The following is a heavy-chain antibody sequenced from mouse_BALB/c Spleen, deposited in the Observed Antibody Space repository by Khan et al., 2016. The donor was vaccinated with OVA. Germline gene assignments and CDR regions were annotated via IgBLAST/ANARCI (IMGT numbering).Heavy chain of an antibody. CDR3: VRDGAYHRNDGWFAY. CDR2: INPSNGYT. V-gene: IGHV1-4*01. Sequence: QVRLQQSGAELARPGASLKMSCKASGYSFTSYTIHWIKLRLGQGLQWIGYINPSNGYTNYNQNFKDKATLTADKSSTTAYMELSSLTSDDSALYNCVRDGAYHRNDGWFAYWGQGTLVTVSA. J-gene: IGHJ3*01. D-gene: IGHD2-14*01. CDR1: GYSFTSYT.